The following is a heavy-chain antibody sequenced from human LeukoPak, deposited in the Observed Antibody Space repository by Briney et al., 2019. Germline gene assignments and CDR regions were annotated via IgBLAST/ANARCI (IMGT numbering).Heavy chain of an antibody. J-gene: IGHJ5*02. Sequence: SVKVSCKASGGTLNSHTFSWVRQAPGQGLEWMGRITPIIDSAKYAQSFQDRVSITADKSTSTVYLELSSLRSEDTAVYFCARVNLRGSQYNWFDPWGQGTLVTVSS. V-gene: IGHV1-69*08. CDR2: ITPIIDSA. CDR3: ARVNLRGSQYNWFDP. CDR1: GGTLNSHT. D-gene: IGHD1-26*01.